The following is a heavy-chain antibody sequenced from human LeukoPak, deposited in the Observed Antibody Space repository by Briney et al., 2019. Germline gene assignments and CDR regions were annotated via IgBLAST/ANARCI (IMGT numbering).Heavy chain of an antibody. CDR2: VYHSGST. CDR3: ASGGNRKSDY. Sequence: PSGTLSLTCTVSGDSISSNKWWSCVRQPPEKGLEWIGEVYHSGSTNYNPSLKSRVTMSIDKSKNQFSLKLSSVTAADTAVYYCASGGNRKSDYWGQGTLVTVSS. V-gene: IGHV4-4*02. J-gene: IGHJ4*02. CDR1: GDSISSNKW. D-gene: IGHD4-23*01.